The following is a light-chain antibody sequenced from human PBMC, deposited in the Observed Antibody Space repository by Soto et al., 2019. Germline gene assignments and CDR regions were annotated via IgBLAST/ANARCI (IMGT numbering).Light chain of an antibody. CDR1: QGISSY. V-gene: IGKV1-8*01. J-gene: IGKJ4*01. CDR3: QQYYSYPLT. CDR2: AAS. Sequence: AIRMTQSPSSFSASTGDRVTITCRASQGISSYLAWYQQKPGKAPKLLIYAASTLQSGVPSRFSGSGSGTDFTLTISCLQSEDFATYYCQQYYSYPLTFXGGTQVDNK.